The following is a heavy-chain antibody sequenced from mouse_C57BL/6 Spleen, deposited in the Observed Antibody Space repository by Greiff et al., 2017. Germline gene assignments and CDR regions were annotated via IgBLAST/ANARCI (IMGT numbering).Heavy chain of an antibody. CDR2: INYDGSST. D-gene: IGHD2-4*01. V-gene: IGHV5-16*01. J-gene: IGHJ3*01. CDR1: GFTFSDYY. Sequence: EVKLMESEGGLVQPGSSMKLSCTASGFTFSDYYMAWVRQVPEKGLEWVANINYDGSSTYYLDSLKSRFIISRDNAKNILYLQMSSLKSEDTATYYCARVHDYEKGFLFAYWGQGTLVTVSA. CDR3: ARVHDYEKGFLFAY.